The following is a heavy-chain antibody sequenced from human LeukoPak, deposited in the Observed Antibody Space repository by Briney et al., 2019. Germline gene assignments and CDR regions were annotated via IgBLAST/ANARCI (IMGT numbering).Heavy chain of an antibody. D-gene: IGHD3-22*01. CDR1: GFKFSVFA. Sequence: PGGSLRLSCEGSGFKFSVFAMNWVRQAPGKGLEWVASISASASTVDYSDSTKGRFTISRDNIKKSVYLQMTSLRAEDTAVYYCARDPRGPTGYDSPGRDSFDYWGQGTLVTVSS. CDR2: ISASASTV. V-gene: IGHV3-21*01. J-gene: IGHJ4*02. CDR3: ARDPRGPTGYDSPGRDSFDY.